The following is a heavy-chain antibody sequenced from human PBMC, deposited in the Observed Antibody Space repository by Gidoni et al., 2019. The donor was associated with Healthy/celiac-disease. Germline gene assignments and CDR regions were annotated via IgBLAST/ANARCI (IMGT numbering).Heavy chain of an antibody. CDR2: ISPGDSDT. J-gene: IGHJ6*02. CDR3: ARQRCYYYYGIDV. Sequence: EVQLVQSGAEVKKPGESLKSSGKGSGYSFTSYWFGWVRQMPGKGLEWMGIISPGDSDTSYSPSFHSQVTISADKSISTAYLQWSSLKASDTAMYYFARQRCYYYYGIDVWGQGTTVTVSS. CDR1: GYSFTSYW. V-gene: IGHV5-51*01.